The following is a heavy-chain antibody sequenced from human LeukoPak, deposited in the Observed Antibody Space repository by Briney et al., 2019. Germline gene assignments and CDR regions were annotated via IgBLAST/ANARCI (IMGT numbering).Heavy chain of an antibody. D-gene: IGHD6-13*01. CDR1: GYSFTSYW. Sequence: GESLKISCKGSGYSFTSYWIGWVRQMPGKGLEWMGIIYPGDSDTRYSPSYQGQVTISADKSISTAYLQWSSLKASDTAMYYCARAKKYTTSSYGMDVWGQGTTVTVSS. V-gene: IGHV5-51*01. CDR2: IYPGDSDT. J-gene: IGHJ6*02. CDR3: ARAKKYTTSSYGMDV.